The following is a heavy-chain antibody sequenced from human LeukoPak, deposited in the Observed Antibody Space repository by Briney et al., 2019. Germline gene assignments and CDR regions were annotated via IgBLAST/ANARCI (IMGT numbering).Heavy chain of an antibody. J-gene: IGHJ4*02. CDR1: GFTFSSYE. Sequence: GGSLRLPCAASGFTFSSYEMNWVRQAPGKGLEWVSYIIISGSTKYYADSVKGRFTISRDNANNSLYLQMNSLRAEDTAVYYCARASITMVRGELVYYFDFWGQGTLVTVSS. CDR2: IIISGSTK. CDR3: ARASITMVRGELVYYFDF. V-gene: IGHV3-48*03. D-gene: IGHD3-10*01.